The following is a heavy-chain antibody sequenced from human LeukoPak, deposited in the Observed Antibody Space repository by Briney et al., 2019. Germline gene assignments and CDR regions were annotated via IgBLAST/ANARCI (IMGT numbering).Heavy chain of an antibody. CDR2: MNPNSGNT. CDR1: GYSFTTYD. CDR3: VKNVRDTGTFDY. J-gene: IGHJ4*02. Sequence: ASVKVSCKASGYSFTTYDINWVRQATGQGLEWMGWMNPNSGNTGYAQRFQGRVTMTRDTSISTAYMGLNSLTSEDTAVYYCVKNVRDTGTFDYWGQGTLVTVSS. V-gene: IGHV1-8*01. D-gene: IGHD5-18*01.